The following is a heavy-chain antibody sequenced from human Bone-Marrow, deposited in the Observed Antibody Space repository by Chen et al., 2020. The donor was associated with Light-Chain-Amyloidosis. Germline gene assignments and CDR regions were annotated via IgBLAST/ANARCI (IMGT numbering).Heavy chain of an antibody. V-gene: IGHV4-38-2*02. Sequence: QVQLQESGPGLVKPSETLSRNCTGSGYSISSGYYWGWIRQPPGKGLEWIGSIYHSGSTYYNPSLKSRVPISVDPSKKQLSLKLSSVTAADTAVYYCARGRGGGWGSYYDWGQGTLVTVSS. J-gene: IGHJ4*02. D-gene: IGHD1-26*01. CDR2: IYHSGST. CDR3: ARGRGGGWGSYYD. CDR1: GYSISSGYY.